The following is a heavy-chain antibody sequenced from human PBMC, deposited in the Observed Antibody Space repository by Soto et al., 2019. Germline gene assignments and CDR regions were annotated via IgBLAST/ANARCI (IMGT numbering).Heavy chain of an antibody. CDR3: VRGMNPLF. V-gene: IGHV3-21*06. CDR2: ISIRSSDR. J-gene: IGHJ4*01. CDR1: GFTLRPYT. Sequence: EVQLVESGGGLVKPGGSLRLSCAASGFTLRPYTMNWVRQAPGKGLEWASCISIRSSDRYYADSGRARFTISRDNAKNVLYLQMTSLRADDMAVYFCVRGMNPLFGGQGTLVTVSS.